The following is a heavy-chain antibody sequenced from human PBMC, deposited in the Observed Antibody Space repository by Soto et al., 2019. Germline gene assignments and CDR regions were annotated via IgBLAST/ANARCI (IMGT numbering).Heavy chain of an antibody. J-gene: IGHJ3*02. CDR2: IKQDGSEK. V-gene: IGHV3-7*01. D-gene: IGHD2-21*02. CDR3: ARDTGDAMGGDFDDAFDI. Sequence: GGSLRLSCAASGFTFSSYWMSWVRQAPGKGLEWVANIKQDGSEKYYVDSVKGRFTISRDNAKNSLYLQMNSLRAEDAAVYYCARDTGDAMGGDFDDAFDIWGQGTMVTVSS. CDR1: GFTFSSYW.